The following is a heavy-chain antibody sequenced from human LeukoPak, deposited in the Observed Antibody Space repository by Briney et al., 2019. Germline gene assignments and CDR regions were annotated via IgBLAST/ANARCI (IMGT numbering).Heavy chain of an antibody. CDR1: GFTFSDYY. D-gene: IGHD2-21*02. CDR2: ISSSGSTI. Sequence: GGSPRLSCAASGFTFSDYYMSWIRQAPGKGLEWVSYISSSGSTIYYADSVKGRFTISRDNAKNSLYLQMNSLRAEDTAVYYCARATYCGGDCYNWAHDYWGQGTLVTVSS. J-gene: IGHJ4*02. V-gene: IGHV3-11*01. CDR3: ARATYCGGDCYNWAHDY.